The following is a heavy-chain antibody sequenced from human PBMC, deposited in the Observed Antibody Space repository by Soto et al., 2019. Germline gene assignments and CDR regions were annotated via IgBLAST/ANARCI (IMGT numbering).Heavy chain of an antibody. Sequence: EVQLLESGGGLVQPGGSLRLSCAASGFTFSSYAMSWVRQAPGKGLEWVSAIGPNPTNTKYTDSVKGRFTISRDNSKSTVFLQMTNLRAEDTALYYCTTARHCSSDACPAAEWGQGTLITVSS. CDR2: IGPNPTNT. CDR3: TTARHCSSDACPAAE. CDR1: GFTFSSYA. J-gene: IGHJ4*02. V-gene: IGHV3-23*05. D-gene: IGHD2-2*01.